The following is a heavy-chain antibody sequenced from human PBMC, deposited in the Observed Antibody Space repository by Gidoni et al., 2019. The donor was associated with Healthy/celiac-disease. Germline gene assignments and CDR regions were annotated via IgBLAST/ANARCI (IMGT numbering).Heavy chain of an antibody. J-gene: IGHJ6*04. CDR1: GLPFSSSA. CDR3: ARDFPLAYYDFWSGRYGMDV. CDR2: ISYDGSKK. V-gene: IGHV3-30-3*01. Sequence: VQLVASGGGVVQPGRSLRLPCAAAGLPFSSSAMHWVRQAPGKGLEWVAVISYDGSKKYYADSVKGRFTISRDNSKNTLYLQMNSLRAEDTAVYYCARDFPLAYYDFWSGRYGMDVWGKGTTVTVSS. D-gene: IGHD3-3*01.